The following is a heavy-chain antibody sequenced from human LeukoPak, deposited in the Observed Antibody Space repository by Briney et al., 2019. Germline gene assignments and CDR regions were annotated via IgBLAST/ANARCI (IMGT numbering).Heavy chain of an antibody. CDR2: IYHSGST. Sequence: SETLSLTCTVSGGSISSGYYWGWIRQPPGKGLEWIGSIYHSGSTYYNPSLKSRVTISVDTSKNQFSLKLSSVIAADTAVYYCARWGNYYDSSGYLFDYWGQGTLVTVSS. V-gene: IGHV4-38-2*02. J-gene: IGHJ4*02. CDR3: ARWGNYYDSSGYLFDY. CDR1: GGSISSGYY. D-gene: IGHD3-22*01.